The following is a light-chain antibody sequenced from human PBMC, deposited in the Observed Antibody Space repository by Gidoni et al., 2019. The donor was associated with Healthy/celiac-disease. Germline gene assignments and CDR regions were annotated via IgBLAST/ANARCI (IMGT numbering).Light chain of an antibody. CDR3: QQYYSTPSWT. CDR2: WAS. Sequence: DIVMTQSSDSLAVSLGERATINCKSSQSVLYSSNNKNYLAWYQQKPGQPPKLLIYWASTRESGVPDRFSGSGSGTDFTLTISSLQAEDVAVYYCQQYYSTPSWTFGQGTKLEIK. V-gene: IGKV4-1*01. CDR1: QSVLYSSNNKNY. J-gene: IGKJ2*02.